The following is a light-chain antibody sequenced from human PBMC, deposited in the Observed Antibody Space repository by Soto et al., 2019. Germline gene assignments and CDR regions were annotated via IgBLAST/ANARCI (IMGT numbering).Light chain of an antibody. CDR2: DVR. V-gene: IGLV2-14*03. Sequence: QSALTQPASVSGSPGQSITISCTGTSSDVGAYDYVSWYQQHPGKAPKLMIYDVRDRPSGISNRFSGSKSGNTASLTISGLQAEYEADYYCSSYTRFNTVVFGGGTKVTVL. CDR3: SSYTRFNTVV. J-gene: IGLJ2*01. CDR1: SSDVGAYDY.